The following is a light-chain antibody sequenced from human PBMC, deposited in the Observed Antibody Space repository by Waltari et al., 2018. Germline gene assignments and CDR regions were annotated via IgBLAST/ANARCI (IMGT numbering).Light chain of an antibody. V-gene: IGLV2-14*03. CDR3: SSYISSSTLEL. Sequence: LTQPASVSGSPGQSITISCTGTSGDVGAYNYVSWYQQHPGKAPKLMIFDVSNRPSGVSNRFSGSESGNTASLTISGLQAEDEADYYCSSYISSSTLELFGGGTSLTVL. J-gene: IGLJ2*01. CDR1: SGDVGAYNY. CDR2: DVS.